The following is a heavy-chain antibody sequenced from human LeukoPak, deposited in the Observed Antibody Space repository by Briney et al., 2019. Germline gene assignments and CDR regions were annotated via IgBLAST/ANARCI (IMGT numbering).Heavy chain of an antibody. CDR2: IYQSGSP. Sequence: ASGTLSLTCAVSGASISSPFWWSWVRQTPGKGLEWIGEIYQSGSPNYNPSLKSRVTMSVDKSKNLVFLRLMSVTAADTAVYYCARVGHRKAAAGVFDYWGQGTLVTVSS. V-gene: IGHV4-4*02. CDR1: GASISSPFW. J-gene: IGHJ4*02. CDR3: ARVGHRKAAAGVFDY. D-gene: IGHD6-13*01.